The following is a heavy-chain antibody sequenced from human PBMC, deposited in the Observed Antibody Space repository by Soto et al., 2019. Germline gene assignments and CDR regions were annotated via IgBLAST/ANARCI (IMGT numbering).Heavy chain of an antibody. CDR2: IYPGDHET. CDR1: GYTFSNFW. Sequence: PVESLKISCQCSGYTFSNFWICCFLQLPVQGLEWMGIIYPGDHETRYSPSFLGKVTISAETSINTAYLQWSSLEASDSAFYFCARSPRSSPYFDFWGQGALVTVSS. V-gene: IGHV5-51*01. D-gene: IGHD6-13*01. J-gene: IGHJ4*02. CDR3: ARSPRSSPYFDF.